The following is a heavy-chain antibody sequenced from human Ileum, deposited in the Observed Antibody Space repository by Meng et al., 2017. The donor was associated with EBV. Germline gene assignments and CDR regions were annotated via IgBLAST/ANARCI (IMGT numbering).Heavy chain of an antibody. CDR3: ATGVADFEY. CDR2: MNPNRGTT. D-gene: IGHD6-19*01. V-gene: IGHV1-8*01. CDR1: GYTFTSYD. Sequence: QVQRVQSGAEVKKPGASVKVSCKASGYTFTSYDINWVRQGTGQGLEWMGWMNPNRGTTGYAQKFQGRVTMTRNISKSTAYMDLSRLRSEDTAVYYCATGVADFEYWGQGTLVTVSS. J-gene: IGHJ4*02.